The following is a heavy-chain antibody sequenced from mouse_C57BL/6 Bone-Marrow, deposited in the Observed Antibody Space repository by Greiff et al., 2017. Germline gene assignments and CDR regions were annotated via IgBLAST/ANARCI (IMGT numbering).Heavy chain of an antibody. CDR3: AHGSSPFAY. V-gene: IGHV1-82*01. Sequence: QVQLQQSGPELVKPGASVKISCKASGYAFSSSWMNWVKQRPGKGLEWIGRIYPGDGDTNYNGKFKGKATLTADKSSSTAYVQLGSLTSEDSAVYFCAHGSSPFAYWGQGTLVTVSA. CDR1: GYAFSSSW. CDR2: IYPGDGDT. J-gene: IGHJ3*01. D-gene: IGHD1-1*01.